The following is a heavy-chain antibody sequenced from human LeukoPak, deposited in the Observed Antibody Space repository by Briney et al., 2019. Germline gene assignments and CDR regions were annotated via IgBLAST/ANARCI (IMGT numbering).Heavy chain of an antibody. CDR2: IYSSGYT. J-gene: IGHJ4*02. V-gene: IGHV4-4*07. Sequence: PSETLSLTCTVSGGAIRSHYWNWIRQPAGKGLEWIGRIYSSGYTNDNPFLKSRITMSVDMSENQFSLRLNSGTAADSAVYYCARGEHSVDSWGQGMLVTVSS. D-gene: IGHD1/OR15-1a*01. CDR3: ARGEHSVDS. CDR1: GGAIRSHY.